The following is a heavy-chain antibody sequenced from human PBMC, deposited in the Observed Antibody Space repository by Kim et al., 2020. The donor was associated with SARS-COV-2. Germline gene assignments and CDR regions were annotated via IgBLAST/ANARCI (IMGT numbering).Heavy chain of an antibody. J-gene: IGHJ4*02. CDR2: IYYSGST. CDR1: GGSISSYY. D-gene: IGHD4-17*01. Sequence: SETLSLTCTVSGGSISSYYWSWIRQPPGKGLEWIGYIYYSGSTNYNPSLKSRVTISVDTSKNQFSLKLSSVTAADTAVYYCARHATLRYGDYFDYWGQGTLVTVSS. CDR3: ARHATLRYGDYFDY. V-gene: IGHV4-59*08.